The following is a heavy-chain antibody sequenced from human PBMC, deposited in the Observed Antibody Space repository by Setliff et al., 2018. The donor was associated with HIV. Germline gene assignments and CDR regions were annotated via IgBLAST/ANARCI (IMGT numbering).Heavy chain of an antibody. D-gene: IGHD6-6*01. Sequence: SETLSLTCAVSGYSISSGYYWGWIRQTPGKGLEWIGSIYHSGTTYYNPSLKSRVTMSVDTSQNQVSLDLESVTAADTAVYYCARKEVIGPRRLYYYPDLWGRGTLVTVSS. CDR3: ARKEVIGPRRLYYYPDL. CDR1: GYSISSGYY. CDR2: IYHSGTT. V-gene: IGHV4-38-2*01. J-gene: IGHJ2*01.